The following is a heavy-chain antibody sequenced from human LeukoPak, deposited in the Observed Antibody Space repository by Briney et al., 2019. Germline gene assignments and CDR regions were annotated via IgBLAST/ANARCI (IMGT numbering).Heavy chain of an antibody. CDR2: IFASGST. CDR3: ARLEGGWFDP. Sequence: SETLSLTCTVSGGSISSGNYYWSWIRQPAGKGQEWIGRIFASGSTNYNPSLKSRVTISVDTSRNQFSLKLSSVTAADTAVYYCARLEGGWFDPWGQGTLVTVSS. D-gene: IGHD3-16*01. V-gene: IGHV4-61*02. CDR1: GGSISSGNYY. J-gene: IGHJ5*02.